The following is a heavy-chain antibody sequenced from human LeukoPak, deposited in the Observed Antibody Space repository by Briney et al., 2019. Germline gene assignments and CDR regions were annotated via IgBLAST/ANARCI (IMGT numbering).Heavy chain of an antibody. J-gene: IGHJ4*02. Sequence: SETLSLTCAVYGGSFSGYYWSWIRQPPGKGLEWIGEINHSGSTNYNPSLKSRVTISVDTSKDQFSLKLRSVTAADTAVYYCARLRYYDSGDWGQGTLVTVSS. D-gene: IGHD3-22*01. CDR2: INHSGST. V-gene: IGHV4-34*01. CDR1: GGSFSGYY. CDR3: ARLRYYDSGD.